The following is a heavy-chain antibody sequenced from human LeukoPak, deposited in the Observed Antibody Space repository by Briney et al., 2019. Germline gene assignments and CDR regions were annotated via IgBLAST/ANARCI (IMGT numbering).Heavy chain of an antibody. CDR2: ISARGIST. Sequence: PGGSLRLSCAASGFTFSSSAMSWVRQAPGKGLEWVSSISARGISTYYADSVKGRFTISRDNSKNTLYLQMNSLRGDDIGVYYCAKSFDFSNGQSPILTPFDSWGQGTLVSVSS. CDR1: GFTFSSSA. J-gene: IGHJ4*02. CDR3: AKSFDFSNGQSPILTPFDS. D-gene: IGHD3-3*01. V-gene: IGHV3-23*01.